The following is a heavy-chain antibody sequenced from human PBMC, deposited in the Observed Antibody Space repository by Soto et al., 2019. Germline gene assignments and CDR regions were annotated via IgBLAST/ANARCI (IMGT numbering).Heavy chain of an antibody. J-gene: IGHJ4*02. Sequence: QVQLVQSGAEEKKPGASVKVSCKASGYTFTSYAMHWVRQAPGQRLEWMGWINAGNGNTKYSQKFQGRATSTRDTSASTAYMELSSLRSEDTAVYYCARSIVVVTALDYWGQGTLVTVSS. D-gene: IGHD2-21*02. CDR2: INAGNGNT. CDR1: GYTFTSYA. CDR3: ARSIVVVTALDY. V-gene: IGHV1-3*05.